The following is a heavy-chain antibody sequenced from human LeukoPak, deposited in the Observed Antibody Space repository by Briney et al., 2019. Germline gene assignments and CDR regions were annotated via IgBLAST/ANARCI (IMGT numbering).Heavy chain of an antibody. J-gene: IGHJ6*03. CDR2: INWNGGST. Sequence: GRSLRLSCAASGFTFDDYGMSWVRQAPGKGLEWVSGINWNGGSTGYADSVKGRFTISRDNAKNSLYLQMNSLRAEDTALYYCARDSKQYSSNDYMDVWGKGTTVTVSS. V-gene: IGHV3-20*04. CDR3: ARDSKQYSSNDYMDV. CDR1: GFTFDDYG. D-gene: IGHD6-13*01.